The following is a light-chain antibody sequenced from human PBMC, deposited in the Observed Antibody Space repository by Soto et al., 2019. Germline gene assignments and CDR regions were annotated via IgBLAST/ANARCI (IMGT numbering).Light chain of an antibody. CDR3: QQYGSSPVT. CDR1: QSVSSSY. V-gene: IGKV3-20*01. CDR2: GAS. Sequence: EIVLTQSPGTLSLSPGERATLSCRASQSVSSSYLAWYQQKPGQAPRLLIYGASSRATGIPDRFSGSGSATDFTLTISRLVPEDFAVYYCQQYGSSPVTFGQGTKLEIK. J-gene: IGKJ2*01.